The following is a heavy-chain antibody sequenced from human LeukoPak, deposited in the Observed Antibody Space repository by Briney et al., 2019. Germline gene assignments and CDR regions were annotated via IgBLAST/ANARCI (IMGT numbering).Heavy chain of an antibody. CDR1: GFTFDDYA. J-gene: IGHJ4*02. CDR3: ARDGGIVGATNGVPADY. Sequence: GRSLRLSCAASGFTFDDYAMHWVRQAPGKGLEWVSGISWNSGSIGYADSVKGRFTISRDNAKNSLYLQMNSLRAEDTAVYYCARDGGIVGATNGVPADYWGQGTLVTVSS. CDR2: ISWNSGSI. D-gene: IGHD1-26*01. V-gene: IGHV3-9*01.